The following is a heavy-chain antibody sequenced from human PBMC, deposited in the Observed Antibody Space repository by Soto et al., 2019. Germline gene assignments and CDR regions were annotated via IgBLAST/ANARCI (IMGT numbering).Heavy chain of an antibody. D-gene: IGHD6-13*01. J-gene: IGHJ6*02. CDR2: INHSGST. Sequence: DPSETLSLTCAVYGGSFSGYYWSWIRQPPGKGLEWIGEINHSGSTNYNPSLKSRVTIPVDTSKNQFSLKLSSVTAADTAVYYCARGHRGQQLVRFYYYGMDVWGQGTTVTVSS. CDR3: ARGHRGQQLVRFYYYGMDV. CDR1: GGSFSGYY. V-gene: IGHV4-34*01.